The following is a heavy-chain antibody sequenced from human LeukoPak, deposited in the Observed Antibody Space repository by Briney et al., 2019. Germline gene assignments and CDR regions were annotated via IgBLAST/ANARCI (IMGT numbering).Heavy chain of an antibody. CDR2: ISGSGGST. D-gene: IGHD3-3*01. J-gene: IGHJ5*02. CDR3: AKDADYDFWSGPPGGFDP. Sequence: AGGSLRLSCAASGFTFSSYAMSWVRQAPGKGLEWVSAISGSGGSTYYADSVKGRITISRDNSKNTLYLQMNSLRAEDTAVYYCAKDADYDFWSGPPGGFDPWGQGTLVTVSS. V-gene: IGHV3-23*01. CDR1: GFTFSSYA.